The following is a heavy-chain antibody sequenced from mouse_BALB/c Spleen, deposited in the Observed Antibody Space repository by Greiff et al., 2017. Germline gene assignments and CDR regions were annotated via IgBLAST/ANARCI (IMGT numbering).Heavy chain of an antibody. CDR1: GYTFTNYW. CDR2: IYPGGGYT. D-gene: IGHD2-14*01. J-gene: IGHJ3*01. V-gene: IGHV1-63*02. Sequence: QVQLQQSGAELVRPGTSVKISCKASGYTFTNYWLGWVKQRPGHGLEWIGDIYPGGGYTNYTEKFKGKATLTADTSSSTAYMQLSSLTSEDSAVYFCARDRYWFAYWGQGTLVTVSA. CDR3: ARDRYWFAY.